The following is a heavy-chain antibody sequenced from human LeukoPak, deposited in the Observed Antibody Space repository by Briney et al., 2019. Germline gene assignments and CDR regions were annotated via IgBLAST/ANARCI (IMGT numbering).Heavy chain of an antibody. Sequence: PGGSLRLSCAASGFSLSDYVVNWVRQAPGKGPEWVSVVSSTGGSTFYAESVKGRLIVSRDNSRNMVYLQMNSLRVDDTAVYYCARAQLWFAELDYWGPGTLVTVSS. V-gene: IGHV3-23*01. J-gene: IGHJ4*02. CDR2: VSSTGGST. D-gene: IGHD3-10*01. CDR3: ARAQLWFAELDY. CDR1: GFSLSDYV.